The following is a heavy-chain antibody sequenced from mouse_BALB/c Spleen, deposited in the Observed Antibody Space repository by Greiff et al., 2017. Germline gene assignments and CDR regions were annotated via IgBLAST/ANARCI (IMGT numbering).Heavy chain of an antibody. J-gene: IGHJ4*01. CDR2: INPGSGGT. CDR3: ARSAYYDPYYAMDY. D-gene: IGHD2-4*01. V-gene: IGHV1-54*01. CDR1: GYAFTNYL. Sequence: QVTLKVSGAELVRPGTSVKVSCKASGYAFTNYLIEWVKQRPGQGLEWIGVINPGSGGTNYNEKFKGKATLTADKSSSTAYMQLSSLTSDDSAVYFCARSAYYDPYYAMDYWGQGTSVTVSS.